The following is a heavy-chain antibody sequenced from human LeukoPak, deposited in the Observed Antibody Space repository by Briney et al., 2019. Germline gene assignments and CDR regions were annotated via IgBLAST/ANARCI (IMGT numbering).Heavy chain of an antibody. CDR2: FDPEDGET. CDR1: GYTLTELS. Sequence: GASVKVSCKVSGYTLTELSMHWVRQAPGKGLEWMGGFDPEDGETIYAQKFQGRVTMTEDTSADTAYMELSSLRSEDTAVYYCATDRGDYSAFDIWGQGTMVTVSS. CDR3: ATDRGDYSAFDI. V-gene: IGHV1-24*01. J-gene: IGHJ3*02. D-gene: IGHD4-17*01.